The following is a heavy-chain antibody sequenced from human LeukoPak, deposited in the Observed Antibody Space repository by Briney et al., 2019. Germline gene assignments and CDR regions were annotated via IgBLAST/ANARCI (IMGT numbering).Heavy chain of an antibody. D-gene: IGHD6-6*01. J-gene: IGHJ4*02. Sequence: PGGSLRLSCAASEFSFSIYAMSWVRQAPGKGLEWVSSITSSGESTYYAGSVKGRFTISRDNSKNTVYLQMNSLRAEDTAVYYCAKSIAARPLNFDYWGQGTLVTVSS. V-gene: IGHV3-23*01. CDR2: ITSSGEST. CDR3: AKSIAARPLNFDY. CDR1: EFSFSIYA.